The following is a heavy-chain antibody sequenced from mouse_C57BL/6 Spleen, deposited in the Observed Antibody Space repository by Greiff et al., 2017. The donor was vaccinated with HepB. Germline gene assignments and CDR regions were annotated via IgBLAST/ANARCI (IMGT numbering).Heavy chain of an antibody. CDR3: ARPNYYGSSYWYFDV. CDR2: IRNKANGYTT. CDR1: GFTFTDYY. J-gene: IGHJ1*03. D-gene: IGHD1-1*01. Sequence: EVKLVESGGGLVQPGGSLSLSCAASGFTFTDYYMSWVRQPPGKALEWLGFIRNKANGYTTEYSASVKGRFTISRDNSQSILYLQMNALRAEDSATYYCARPNYYGSSYWYFDVWGTGTTVTVSS. V-gene: IGHV7-3*01.